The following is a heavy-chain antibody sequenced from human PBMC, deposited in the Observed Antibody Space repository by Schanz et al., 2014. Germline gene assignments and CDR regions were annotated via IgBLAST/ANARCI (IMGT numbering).Heavy chain of an antibody. CDR3: AKDVKASSRWRSYYYFGMDV. J-gene: IGHJ6*02. D-gene: IGHD2-8*02. V-gene: IGHV3-66*01. CDR2: IYSGGST. Sequence: EVQLVESGGGLVQPGGSLRLSCAASGFTVSSNYMSWVRQAPGKGLEWVSVIYSGGSTYYADSVKGRFTISRDNSENTLYLQMNSLRDEDTAVYYCAKDVKASSRWRSYYYFGMDVWGQGTTVTV. CDR1: GFTVSSNY.